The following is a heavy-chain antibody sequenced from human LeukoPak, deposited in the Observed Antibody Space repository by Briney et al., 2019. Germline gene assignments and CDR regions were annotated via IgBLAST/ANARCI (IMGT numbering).Heavy chain of an antibody. CDR2: ISSSSSTI. D-gene: IGHD3-9*01. CDR1: GFTFSSYS. J-gene: IGHJ4*02. V-gene: IGHV3-48*04. Sequence: SGGSLRLSCAASGFTFSSYSMNWVRQAPGKGLEWVSYISSSSSTIYYADSVKGRFTISRDNAKNSLYLQMNSLRAEDTAVYYCASYGPSYDILTGYYALDYWGQGTLVTVSS. CDR3: ASYGPSYDILTGYYALDY.